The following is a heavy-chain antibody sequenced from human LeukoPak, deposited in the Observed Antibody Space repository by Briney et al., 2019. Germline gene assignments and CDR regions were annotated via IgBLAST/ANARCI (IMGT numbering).Heavy chain of an antibody. J-gene: IGHJ4*02. Sequence: QAGGSLRLSCAASGFTVSSNYMSWVRQAPGKGLEWVSVIYSGGSTYYADSVKGRFTISRDNSKNTLYLQMNSLRAEDTAVYYCARDYNYYDSSGTPLGYWGQGTLVTVSS. CDR2: IYSGGST. CDR1: GFTVSSNY. V-gene: IGHV3-53*01. D-gene: IGHD3-22*01. CDR3: ARDYNYYDSSGTPLGY.